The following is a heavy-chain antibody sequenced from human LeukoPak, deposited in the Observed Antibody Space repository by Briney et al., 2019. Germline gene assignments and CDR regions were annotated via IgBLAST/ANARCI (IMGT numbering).Heavy chain of an antibody. D-gene: IGHD6-6*01. CDR1: GYTFTSYD. CDR3: ASSYSSSSINFDY. Sequence: GASVKVSCKASGYTFTSYDISWVRQAPGQGLEWMGGIIPIFGTANYAQKFQGRVTITADESTSTAYMELSSLRSEDTAVYYCASSYSSSSINFDYWGQGTLVTVSS. J-gene: IGHJ4*02. V-gene: IGHV1-69*13. CDR2: IIPIFGTA.